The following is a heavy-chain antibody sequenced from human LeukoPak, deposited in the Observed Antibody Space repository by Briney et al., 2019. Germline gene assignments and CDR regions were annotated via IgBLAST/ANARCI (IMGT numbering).Heavy chain of an antibody. CDR3: ATTVNDNWFDP. D-gene: IGHD4-17*01. Sequence: GGSLRLSCAASGFTFSSYAMSWVGQAPGKGLEWVSAISGSGGSTYYADSVKGRFTISRDNSKNTLYLQMNSLRAEDTAVYYCATTVNDNWFDPRGQGTLVTVSS. CDR1: GFTFSSYA. CDR2: ISGSGGST. J-gene: IGHJ5*02. V-gene: IGHV3-23*01.